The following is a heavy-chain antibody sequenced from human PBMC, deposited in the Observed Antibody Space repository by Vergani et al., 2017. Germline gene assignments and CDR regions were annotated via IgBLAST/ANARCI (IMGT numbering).Heavy chain of an antibody. CDR1: GFTFSSYE. J-gene: IGHJ4*02. CDR2: ISSSGSTI. D-gene: IGHD1-26*01. Sequence: EVQLVESGGGLVQPGGSLRLSCAASGFTFSSYEMNWVRQAPGKGLEWVSYISSSGSTIYYADSVKGRFTISRDNAKNSLYLQMNSLRAEDTAVYYCARSRKIRYYYGPRVGGGFDYWGQGTLVTVSS. V-gene: IGHV3-48*03. CDR3: ARSRKIRYYYGPRVGGGFDY.